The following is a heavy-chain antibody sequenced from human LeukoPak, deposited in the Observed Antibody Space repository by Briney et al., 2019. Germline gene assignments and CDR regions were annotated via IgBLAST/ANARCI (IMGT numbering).Heavy chain of an antibody. CDR2: IYYSGST. Sequence: SETLSLTCAVNGGSFSVYYWSWIRQPPGKGLEWIGYIYYSGSTNYNPSLKSRVTISVDTSKNQFSLKLSSVTAADTAVYYCASFYYDSSGYHSRYFDYWGQGTLVTVSS. J-gene: IGHJ4*02. V-gene: IGHV4-59*01. CDR1: GGSFSVYY. D-gene: IGHD3-22*01. CDR3: ASFYYDSSGYHSRYFDY.